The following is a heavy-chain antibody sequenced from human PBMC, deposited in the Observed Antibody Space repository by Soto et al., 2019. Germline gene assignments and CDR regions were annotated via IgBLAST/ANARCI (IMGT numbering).Heavy chain of an antibody. CDR1: GGTFSSYA. CDR2: IIPIFGTA. Sequence: VASVKVSCKASGGTFSSYAISWVRQAPGQGLEWMGGIIPIFGTANYAQKFQGRVTITADESTSTAYMELSSLRSEDTAVYYCARETYYYDSSGYSYYYGMDVWGQGTTVTVSS. J-gene: IGHJ6*02. V-gene: IGHV1-69*13. CDR3: ARETYYYDSSGYSYYYGMDV. D-gene: IGHD3-22*01.